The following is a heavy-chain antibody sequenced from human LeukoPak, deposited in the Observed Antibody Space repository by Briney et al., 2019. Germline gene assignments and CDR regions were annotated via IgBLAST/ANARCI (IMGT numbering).Heavy chain of an antibody. J-gene: IGHJ5*02. CDR2: IKQDGDEK. CDR1: GFTLSSYW. D-gene: IGHD1-26*01. CDR3: ARDDDQWYSGSYWVWFDP. Sequence: GGSLRLSCAASGFTLSSYWMSWVRQAPGKGLEWVANIKQDGDEKSYLDSVKGRFTISRDNGKNSLYLQMSSLRAEDTAVYYCARDDDQWYSGSYWVWFDPWGQGTLVTVSS. V-gene: IGHV3-7*01.